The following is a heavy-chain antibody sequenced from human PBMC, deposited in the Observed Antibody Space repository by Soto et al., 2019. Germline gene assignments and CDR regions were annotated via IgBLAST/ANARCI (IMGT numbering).Heavy chain of an antibody. Sequence: XESLKVSWQCSGNSFTSYWISLVRQMPGKGLEWMGRIDPSDSYTNYSPSFQGHVTISADKSISTAYLQWSSLKASDTAMYYCARSSEQWLAQGYYYYGMDVWGQGTTVTVSS. D-gene: IGHD6-19*01. CDR1: GNSFTSYW. J-gene: IGHJ6*02. CDR3: ARSSEQWLAQGYYYYGMDV. CDR2: IDPSDSYT. V-gene: IGHV5-10-1*01.